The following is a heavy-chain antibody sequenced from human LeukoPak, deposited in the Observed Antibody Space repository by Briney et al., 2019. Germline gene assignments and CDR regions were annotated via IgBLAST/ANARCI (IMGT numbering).Heavy chain of an antibody. D-gene: IGHD6-6*01. CDR2: TYYRSKWNT. CDR3: TRQHSTSTYYYGLDV. J-gene: IGHJ6*02. Sequence: SQTLSLTCAIPGDTVSSNTAAWNWIRQSPSRGLEWLGRTYYRSKWNTDYAVSVQNRITINPDISKNQFSLQLKSATPEDTAVYYCTRQHSTSTYYYGLDVWGQGTTVTVSS. CDR1: GDTVSSNTAA. V-gene: IGHV6-1*01.